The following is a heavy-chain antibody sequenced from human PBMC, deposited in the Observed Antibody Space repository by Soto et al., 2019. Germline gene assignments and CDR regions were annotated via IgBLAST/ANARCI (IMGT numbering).Heavy chain of an antibody. CDR1: GGSISRSGSY. V-gene: IGHV4-39*07. CDR3: ARVLAARASRDFDY. J-gene: IGHJ4*02. Sequence: SETLSLTCTVSGGSISRSGSYWAWIRQAPGKGLEWIGSINPSGGTNYNPSLKSRVTISVATSKNQFSLKLSSVTAADTAVYYCARVLAARASRDFDYWGQGTLVTVSS. CDR2: INPSGGT. D-gene: IGHD6-6*01.